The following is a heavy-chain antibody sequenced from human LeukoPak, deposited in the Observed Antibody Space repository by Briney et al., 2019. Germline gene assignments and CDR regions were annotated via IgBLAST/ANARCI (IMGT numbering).Heavy chain of an antibody. J-gene: IGHJ4*02. V-gene: IGHV3-48*03. CDR2: ISTVGVTM. CDR1: GFTFSGYE. D-gene: IGHD6-6*01. CDR3: ARRGGSSSRRSPIDY. Sequence: GGSLRLSCAASGFTFSGYEMHWVRQAPGRGLEWISFISTVGVTMYYADSVKGRFTISRDNAKNSLFLQMNGLRAEDTAVYYCARRGGSSSRRSPIDYWGQGTLVTVSS.